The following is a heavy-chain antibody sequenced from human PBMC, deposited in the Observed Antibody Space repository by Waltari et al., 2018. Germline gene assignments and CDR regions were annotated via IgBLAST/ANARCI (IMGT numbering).Heavy chain of an antibody. Sequence: QVQLLQSGAEVKEPGASVKVSCRASGYSFTSFGISWVRLAPGQGLEWVGWVSPLNGKTNYAQNVQDRVTMTTDTSTSTAYMELRSLRLDDTAVYFCATDNLNAFHNWGQGTLVTVSS. J-gene: IGHJ4*02. CDR3: ATDNLNAFHN. CDR2: VSPLNGKT. D-gene: IGHD1-20*01. V-gene: IGHV1-18*04. CDR1: GYSFTSFG.